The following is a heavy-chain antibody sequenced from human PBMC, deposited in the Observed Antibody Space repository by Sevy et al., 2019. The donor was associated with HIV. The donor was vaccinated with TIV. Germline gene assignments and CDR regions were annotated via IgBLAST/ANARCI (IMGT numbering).Heavy chain of an antibody. CDR3: ARGRDYGSGSSTDYYFDY. Sequence: SETLSLTCTVSGYSISSGYYWGWIRQPPGKGLEWIGSIYHSGSTYYNPSLKSRVTISVDTSKNQFSLKLSSVTAADTAVYYCARGRDYGSGSSTDYYFDYWGQGTLVTVSS. D-gene: IGHD3-10*01. V-gene: IGHV4-38-2*02. CDR2: IYHSGST. J-gene: IGHJ4*02. CDR1: GYSISSGYY.